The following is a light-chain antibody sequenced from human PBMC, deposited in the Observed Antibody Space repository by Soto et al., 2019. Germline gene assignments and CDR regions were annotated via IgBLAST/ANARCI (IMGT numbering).Light chain of an antibody. J-gene: IGKJ1*01. CDR1: QGISSY. CDR3: QQYNIYAT. CDR2: AAS. Sequence: AIRMTQSPSSLSASTGDRVTITCRASQGISSYLAWYQQKPGKAPKLLIYAASTLQSGVPSRFSGSGSGTEFTLIISSLQPDDFATYYCQQYNIYATFGQGTKVDIK. V-gene: IGKV1-8*01.